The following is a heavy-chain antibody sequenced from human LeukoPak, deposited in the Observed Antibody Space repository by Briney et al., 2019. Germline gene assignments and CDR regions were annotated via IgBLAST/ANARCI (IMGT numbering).Heavy chain of an antibody. Sequence: KSGGSLRLSCAVSGFTFTDYYMSWISQAPGEGLEWVSHISIVGGSVDYADSVKGRFTIYRDNTKKSVYLQMNSLRVEDTAVYYCARDNINYDYWGQGILVTVSS. D-gene: IGHD4-11*01. CDR2: ISIVGGSV. CDR3: ARDNINYDY. J-gene: IGHJ4*02. V-gene: IGHV3-11*04. CDR1: GFTFTDYY.